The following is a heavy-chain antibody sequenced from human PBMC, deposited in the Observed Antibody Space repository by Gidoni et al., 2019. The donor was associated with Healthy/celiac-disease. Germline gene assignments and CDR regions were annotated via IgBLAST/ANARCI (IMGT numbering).Heavy chain of an antibody. D-gene: IGHD5-12*01. CDR1: GYTFTGYY. CDR2: INPNSGGT. CDR3: ARAVYDSYYMDV. V-gene: IGHV1-2*02. Sequence: QVQLVQSGAEVKKPGASVQVSCKASGYTFTGYYMPWVRQAPGQGLEWMGWINPNSGGTNYAQKFQGGVTMTRDTSISTAYMELSRLRADDTAVYYCARAVYDSYYMDVWGKGTTVTVSS. J-gene: IGHJ6*03.